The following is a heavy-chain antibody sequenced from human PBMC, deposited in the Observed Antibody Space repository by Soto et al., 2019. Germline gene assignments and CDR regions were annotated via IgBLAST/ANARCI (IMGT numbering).Heavy chain of an antibody. CDR1: GFTFDDYA. V-gene: IGHV3-9*01. CDR3: AKSRQGKKWYDFDF. CDR2: MSWNSGSK. Sequence: EVQLVESGGGLVQPGRSLRLSCAASGFTFDDYAMQWVRQPPGQGLEWVSGMSWNSGSKGYADSVKGRFTISRDNAKNSLYLQMNSLRVEDTALYYCAKSRQGKKWYDFDFWGQGTLVTVSS. J-gene: IGHJ4*02. D-gene: IGHD2-8*01.